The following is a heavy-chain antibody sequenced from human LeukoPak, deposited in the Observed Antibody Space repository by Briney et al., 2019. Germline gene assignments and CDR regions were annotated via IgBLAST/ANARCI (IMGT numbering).Heavy chain of an antibody. CDR2: IYHSGST. J-gene: IGHJ4*02. V-gene: IGHV4-38-2*02. Sequence: SETLSLTCTVSGYSISSGYYWGWIRQPPGKGLEWIGSIYHSGSTYYNPSLKSRVTISVDTSKNQFSLKLSSVTAADTAVYYCAREIRWFGGLFQYYFDYWGQGTLVTVSS. CDR1: GYSISSGYY. D-gene: IGHD3-10*01. CDR3: AREIRWFGGLFQYYFDY.